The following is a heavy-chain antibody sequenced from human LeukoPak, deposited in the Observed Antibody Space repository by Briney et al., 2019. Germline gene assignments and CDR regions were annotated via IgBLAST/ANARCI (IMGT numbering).Heavy chain of an antibody. V-gene: IGHV1-69*01. CDR2: IIPIFGTA. D-gene: IGHD2-2*01. Sequence: APVKVSCKASGGTFSSYAISWVRQAPGQGLEWMGGIIPIFGTANYAQKFQGRVTITADESTSTAYMELSSLRSEDTAVYYCARAALGYCSSTSCYGLPRCYYYYGMDVWGQGTTVTVSS. J-gene: IGHJ6*02. CDR1: GGTFSSYA. CDR3: ARAALGYCSSTSCYGLPRCYYYYGMDV.